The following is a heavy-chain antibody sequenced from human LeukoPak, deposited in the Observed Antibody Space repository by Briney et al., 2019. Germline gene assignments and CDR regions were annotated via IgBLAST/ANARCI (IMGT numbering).Heavy chain of an antibody. CDR1: GASISSSSNY. J-gene: IGHJ4*02. CDR3: ARLYCSGGSCYSGLGSADY. V-gene: IGHV4-39*01. D-gene: IGHD2-15*01. Sequence: SGTLSFTCTVSGASISSSSNYWGWIRQPPGKGLEWIGSIYYSGSTYYNPSLKSRVTISVDTSKNQFSLKLSSVTAADTAMYYCARLYCSGGSCYSGLGSADYWGQGTLVTVAS. CDR2: IYYSGST.